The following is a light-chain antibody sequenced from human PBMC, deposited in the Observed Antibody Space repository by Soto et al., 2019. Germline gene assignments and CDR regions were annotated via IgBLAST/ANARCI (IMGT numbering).Light chain of an antibody. CDR1: QSVSSSF. J-gene: IGKJ4*01. CDR2: GAS. Sequence: EIVLTQSPGTLSLSPGERATLSCRASQSVSSSFLTWYQQKPGQAPRLLIYGASRRATGIPDRFSGSGSGTDFTLTISRLEPEDLAVYYCQQYDNSPPLTFGGGTKVDIK. V-gene: IGKV3-20*01. CDR3: QQYDNSPPLT.